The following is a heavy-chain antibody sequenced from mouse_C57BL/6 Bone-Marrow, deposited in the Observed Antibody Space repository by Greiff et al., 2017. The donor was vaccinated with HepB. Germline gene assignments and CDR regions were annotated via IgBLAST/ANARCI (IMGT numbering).Heavy chain of an antibody. V-gene: IGHV5-12*01. CDR2: ISNGGGST. CDR1: GFTFSDYY. CDR3: ARRGSSGYFDY. J-gene: IGHJ2*01. D-gene: IGHD3-2*02. Sequence: EVKLVESGGGLVQPGGSLKLSCAASGFTFSDYYMYWVRQTPEKRLEWVAYISNGGGSTYYPDTVKGRCTISRDNATNTLYLQRSRLKSEDTAMYYCARRGSSGYFDYWGQGTTLTVSS.